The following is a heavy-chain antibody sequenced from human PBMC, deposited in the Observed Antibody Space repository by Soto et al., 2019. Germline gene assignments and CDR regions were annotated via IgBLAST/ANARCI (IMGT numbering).Heavy chain of an antibody. CDR2: IYYSGST. D-gene: IGHD6-13*01. CDR3: ASSNIAAAGFYYYGMDV. CDR1: GGSISSYY. Sequence: SETLSLTCTVSGGSISSYYWSWIRQPPGKGLEWIGYIYYSGSTNYNPSLKSRVTISVDTSKNQLSLKLSSVTAADTAVYYCASSNIAAAGFYYYGMDVWGRGTTVT. J-gene: IGHJ6*02. V-gene: IGHV4-59*01.